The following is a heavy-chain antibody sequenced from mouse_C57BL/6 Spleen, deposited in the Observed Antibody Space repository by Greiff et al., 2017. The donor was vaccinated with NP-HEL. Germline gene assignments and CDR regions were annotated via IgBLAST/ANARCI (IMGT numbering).Heavy chain of an antibody. CDR3: ARIYGSSYFDY. V-gene: IGHV5-6*01. CDR1: GFTFSSYG. Sequence: EVKLMESGGDLVKPGGSLKLSCAASGFTFSSYGMSWVRQTPDKRLEWVATISSGGSYTYYLDSVKGRFTISRDNAKNILYLQMSSLKSEDTAMYYCARIYGSSYFDYWGQGTTLTVSS. CDR2: ISSGGSYT. J-gene: IGHJ2*01. D-gene: IGHD1-1*01.